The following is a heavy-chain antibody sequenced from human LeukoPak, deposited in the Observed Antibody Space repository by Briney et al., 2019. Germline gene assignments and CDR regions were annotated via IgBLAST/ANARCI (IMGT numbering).Heavy chain of an antibody. Sequence: ASVKVSCKASGYTFTSHDINWVRQATGQGLEWMGWMNPNTGNTGYAQKFQGRVTMTRDTSISTAYMELSSLGSDDTAVYYCARKFLGSRGYYFDYWGQGTLVTVSS. V-gene: IGHV1-8*01. J-gene: IGHJ4*02. D-gene: IGHD3-10*01. CDR3: ARKFLGSRGYYFDY. CDR2: MNPNTGNT. CDR1: GYTFTSHD.